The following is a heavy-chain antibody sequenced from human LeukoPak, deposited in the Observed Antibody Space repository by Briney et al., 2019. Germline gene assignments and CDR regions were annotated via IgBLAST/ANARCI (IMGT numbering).Heavy chain of an antibody. CDR2: INPNSGGT. V-gene: IGHV1-2*02. Sequence: ASVKVSCKASGYTFTGYYMHWVRQAPGQGLEWMGWINPNSGGTNYAQKFQGRVTMTRDTSISTAYMELSRLRSDDTAVYYCARDDQWLRGGNGMGVWGQGTTVTVSS. CDR1: GYTFTGYY. J-gene: IGHJ6*02. CDR3: ARDDQWLRGGNGMGV. D-gene: IGHD5-12*01.